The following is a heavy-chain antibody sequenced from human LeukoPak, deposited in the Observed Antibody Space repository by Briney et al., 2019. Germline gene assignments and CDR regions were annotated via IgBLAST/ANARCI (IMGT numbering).Heavy chain of an antibody. V-gene: IGHV3-30-3*01. Sequence: GGSLRLSCAASGFTFSSYAMHGVRQAPGKGLEWVAVISYDGSNKYYADSVKGRFTISRDNSKNTLYLQMNSLRAEDTAVYYCAIRSGSSLFDYWGQGSLVTVSS. CDR2: ISYDGSNK. D-gene: IGHD3-10*01. CDR1: GFTFSSYA. CDR3: AIRSGSSLFDY. J-gene: IGHJ4*02.